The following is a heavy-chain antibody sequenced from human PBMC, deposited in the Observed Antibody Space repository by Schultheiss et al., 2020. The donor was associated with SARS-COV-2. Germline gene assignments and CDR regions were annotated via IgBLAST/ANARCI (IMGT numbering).Heavy chain of an antibody. Sequence: GESLKISCSASGFTFTSYAMHWVRQAPAKGLEYVSAISSNGVSTYYADSVKGRFTISRDNSKNTLYLQMNSLRAEDTAVYYCARHMVGYCSSTSCYPKGAYDYWGQGTLVTVSS. J-gene: IGHJ4*02. CDR2: ISSNGVST. CDR3: ARHMVGYCSSTSCYPKGAYDY. V-gene: IGHV3-64*04. D-gene: IGHD2-2*01. CDR1: GFTFTSYA.